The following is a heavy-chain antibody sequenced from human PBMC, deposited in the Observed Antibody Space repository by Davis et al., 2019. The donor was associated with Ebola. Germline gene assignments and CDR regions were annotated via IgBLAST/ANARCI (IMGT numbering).Heavy chain of an antibody. J-gene: IGHJ6*02. V-gene: IGHV4-31*03. CDR1: GGSISSGGYY. D-gene: IGHD4-17*01. CDR3: ARGPQAYGHYYYYGMDV. CDR2: IYYSGST. Sequence: MPSETLSLTCTVSGGSISSGGYYWSWIRQHPGKGLEWIGYIYYSGSTYYNPSLKSRVTISVDTSKNQFSLKLSSVTAADTAVYYCARGPQAYGHYYYYGMDVWGQGTTVTVSS.